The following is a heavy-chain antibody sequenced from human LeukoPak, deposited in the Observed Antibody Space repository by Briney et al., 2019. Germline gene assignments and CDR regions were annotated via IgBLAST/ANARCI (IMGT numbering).Heavy chain of an antibody. CDR3: ARGRGAAGRNWFDP. CDR1: GGSISSYY. D-gene: IGHD6-13*01. Sequence: SETLSLTCTVSGGSISSYYWSWIRQPAGKGLEWIGRIYTSGSTNYNPSLKSRVTMSVDTSKNQFSLKLSSVTAADTAVYYCARGRGAAGRNWFDPRGQGTLVTVSS. CDR2: IYTSGST. J-gene: IGHJ5*02. V-gene: IGHV4-4*07.